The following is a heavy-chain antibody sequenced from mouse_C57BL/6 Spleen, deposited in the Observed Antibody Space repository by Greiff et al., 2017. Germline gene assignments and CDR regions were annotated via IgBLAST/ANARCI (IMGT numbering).Heavy chain of an antibody. CDR2: ISSGSSTI. D-gene: IGHD4-1*01. CDR3: ARRNVWDWYFDV. Sequence: EVMLVESGGGLVKPGGSLKLSCAASGFTFSDYGMHWVRQAPEKGLEWVAYISSGSSTIYYADTVKGRFTISRDNAKNTLFLQMTSLRSEDTAMYYCARRNVWDWYFDVWGTGTTVTVSS. CDR1: GFTFSDYG. V-gene: IGHV5-17*01. J-gene: IGHJ1*03.